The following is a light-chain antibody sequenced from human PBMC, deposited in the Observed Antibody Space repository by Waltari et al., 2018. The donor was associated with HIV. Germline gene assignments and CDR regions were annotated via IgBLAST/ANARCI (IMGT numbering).Light chain of an antibody. V-gene: IGLV2-14*01. CDR3: SSYTSDYTYV. Sequence: QSALTQPASVSGSPGPSIPISCTGTRSDVGGYNYVPWYQHHPGKAPKLLIYEVSNRPSGVSNRFSGSKSDNTASLTISGLQAEDEADYYCSSYTSDYTYVFGSGTEVTVL. CDR2: EVS. CDR1: RSDVGGYNY. J-gene: IGLJ1*01.